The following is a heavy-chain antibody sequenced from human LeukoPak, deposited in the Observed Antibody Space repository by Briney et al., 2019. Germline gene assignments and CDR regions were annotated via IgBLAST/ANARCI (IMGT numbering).Heavy chain of an antibody. D-gene: IGHD2-15*01. CDR1: GLTVSSNS. CDR2: ISGSGGST. CDR3: ANSPYCSGGSCHMGY. V-gene: IGHV3-23*01. Sequence: GRSLRPSCTVSGLTVSSNSMSWVRQAPGKVLEWVSAISGSGGSTYYADSVKGRFTISRDTSKNTLYLQMNSLRAEDTAVYYCANSPYCSGGSCHMGYWGQGTLVTVSS. J-gene: IGHJ4*02.